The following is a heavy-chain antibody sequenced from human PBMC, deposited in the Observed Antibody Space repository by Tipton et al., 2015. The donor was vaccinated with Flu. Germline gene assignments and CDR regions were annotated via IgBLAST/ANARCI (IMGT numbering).Heavy chain of an antibody. V-gene: IGHV4-59*08. CDR3: ARDSAAHYGMDV. Sequence: TLSLTCAVNDGSFLNYVWTWIRQSPGKGLEWIGYIYYSGSTNYNPSLKSRVTISVDTSKNQFSLKLSSVTAADTAVYYCARDSAAHYGMDVWGQGTTVTVSS. D-gene: IGHD6-13*01. CDR2: IYYSGST. J-gene: IGHJ6*02. CDR1: DGSFLNYV.